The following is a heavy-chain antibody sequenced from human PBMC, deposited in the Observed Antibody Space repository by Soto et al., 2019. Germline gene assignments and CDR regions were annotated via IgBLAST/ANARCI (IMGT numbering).Heavy chain of an antibody. Sequence: SVKLSCKASGGSFSSYAISWVRQAPGQGLEWMGGIIPIFGTANYAQKFQDRVTITADESTSTAYMELSSLRSEDTAVYYCARGASGSWYNYFDYWGQGTLVTVSS. J-gene: IGHJ4*02. CDR1: GGSFSSYA. CDR3: ARGASGSWYNYFDY. V-gene: IGHV1-69*13. CDR2: IIPIFGTA. D-gene: IGHD1-26*01.